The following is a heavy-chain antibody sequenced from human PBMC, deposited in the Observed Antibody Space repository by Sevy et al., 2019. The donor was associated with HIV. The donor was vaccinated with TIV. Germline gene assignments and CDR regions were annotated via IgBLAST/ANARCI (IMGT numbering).Heavy chain of an antibody. D-gene: IGHD5-18*01. CDR2: ISTTGGST. Sequence: GGSLRLSCAASGFTLGSYTMNWVRQAPGEGLEWVATISTTGGSTYYGDSVKGRFTISRDVYKGLLYLQMNSLTAEDTAIYYCAKHLQPLPFHQPYFHYWGQVTLVTVSS. V-gene: IGHV3-23*01. CDR3: AKHLQPLPFHQPYFHY. J-gene: IGHJ4*02. CDR1: GFTLGSYT.